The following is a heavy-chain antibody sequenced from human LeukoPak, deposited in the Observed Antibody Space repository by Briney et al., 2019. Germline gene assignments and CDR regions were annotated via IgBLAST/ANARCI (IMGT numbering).Heavy chain of an antibody. CDR1: GGSFSEYY. CDR3: ARGAADRRNYYYYIDV. CDR2: INHTGTT. D-gene: IGHD1-14*01. V-gene: IGHV4-34*01. J-gene: IGHJ6*03. Sequence: PSETLSLTCAVYGGSFSEYYWNWIRQSPEKGLEWIGEINHTGTTNYNPSLKSSVTISVDTSKNQFSLRVSSVTAADTATYYCARGAADRRNYYYYIDVWGSGTTVTVSS.